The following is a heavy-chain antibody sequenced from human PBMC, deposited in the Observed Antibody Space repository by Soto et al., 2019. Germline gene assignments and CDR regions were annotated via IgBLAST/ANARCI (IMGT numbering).Heavy chain of an antibody. CDR3: ARRAVAGTRGDFDY. J-gene: IGHJ4*02. V-gene: IGHV4-34*01. D-gene: IGHD6-19*01. CDR2: INHSGST. CDR1: GGSFSGYY. Sequence: TSETLSLTCAVYGGSFSGYYWSWIRQPPGEGLEWIGEINHSGSTNYNPSLKSRVTISVDTSKNRFSLKLSSVTAADTAVYYCARRAVAGTRGDFDYWGQGTLVTVSS.